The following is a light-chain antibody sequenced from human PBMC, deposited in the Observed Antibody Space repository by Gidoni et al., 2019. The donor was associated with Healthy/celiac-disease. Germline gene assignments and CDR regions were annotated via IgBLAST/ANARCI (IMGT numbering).Light chain of an antibody. Sequence: EIVMTQSPATLSVSPGERATLSCRASQSVSSNLAWYQQKPGQAPRLLIYGASTRATGIPARFSGSGSGTEFTLTISSLQSEDFAVYYCQQYNNLASYTFGQGTKLEIK. CDR3: QQYNNLASYT. CDR2: GAS. CDR1: QSVSSN. V-gene: IGKV3-15*01. J-gene: IGKJ2*01.